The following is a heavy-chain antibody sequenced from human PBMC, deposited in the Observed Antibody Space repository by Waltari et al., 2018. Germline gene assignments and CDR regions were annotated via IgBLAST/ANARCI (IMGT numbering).Heavy chain of an antibody. V-gene: IGHV3-23*03. Sequence: TFNNYAMSWVRQAPGKGLEWVSVIYSGGTTYYADSVKGRFTISRDNSKNTLYLQMNSLRPEDTAVYHCAKEDFGGVDHWGQGTLVTVSS. J-gene: IGHJ5*02. D-gene: IGHD3-16*01. CDR1: TFNNYA. CDR3: AKEDFGGVDH. CDR2: IYSGGTT.